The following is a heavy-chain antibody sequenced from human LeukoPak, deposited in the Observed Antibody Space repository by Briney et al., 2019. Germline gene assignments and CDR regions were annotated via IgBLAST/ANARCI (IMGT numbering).Heavy chain of an antibody. D-gene: IGHD6-13*01. V-gene: IGHV4-38-2*02. CDR1: GYSISSGYY. Sequence: SETLSLTCTVSGYSISSGYYWGWIRQPPGKGLEWIGSIYHSGSTYYNPSLKSRVTISVDTSKNQFSLKLSSVTAADTVVYYCARDGGIAAAITPKPNWYFDLWGRGTLVTVSS. J-gene: IGHJ2*01. CDR3: ARDGGIAAAITPKPNWYFDL. CDR2: IYHSGST.